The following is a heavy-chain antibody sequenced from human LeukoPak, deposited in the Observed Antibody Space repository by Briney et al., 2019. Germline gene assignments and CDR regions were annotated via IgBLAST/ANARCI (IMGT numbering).Heavy chain of an antibody. CDR3: ARDGGYYYMDV. J-gene: IGHJ6*03. V-gene: IGHV3-30*04. CDR1: GFTFSNYA. D-gene: IGHD3-3*01. CDR2: ISHDGSNK. Sequence: TGGSLRLSCAASGFTFSNYAMHWVRQAPGKGLEWVAFISHDGSNKYYADSVKGRFTISRDNSKKALYLQMNSLRAEDTAVYYCARDGGYYYMDVWGKGTTVTVSS.